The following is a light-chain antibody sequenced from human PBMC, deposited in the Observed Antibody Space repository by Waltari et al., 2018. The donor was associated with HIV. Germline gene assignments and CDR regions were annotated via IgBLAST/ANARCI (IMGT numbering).Light chain of an antibody. CDR3: CSYAGTFNVV. J-gene: IGLJ2*01. V-gene: IGLV2-11*01. Sequence: QSALTQPHSVSGSPGQSVTISCTGTSSDVGNYNYVSWYQQHPGKAPKLMIYDVSKRPSGVPDRFSGAKSCYTASLTISGLQAEDEADYYCCSYAGTFNVVFGGGTKLTVL. CDR2: DVS. CDR1: SSDVGNYNY.